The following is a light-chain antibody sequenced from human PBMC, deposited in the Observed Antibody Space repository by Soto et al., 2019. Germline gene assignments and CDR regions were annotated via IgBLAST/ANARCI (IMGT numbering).Light chain of an antibody. CDR1: QSVSNN. CDR3: QQYNNWPPWT. V-gene: IGKV3-15*01. CDR2: GAS. Sequence: EIVMTHSPATLSVSPGERATLSCRASQSVSNNLAWYQQKHGQTPRLLIYGASTRATGIPARFSGSGSGTEFTLTISSLQSEDFAVYYCQQYNNWPPWTFGQGTKVEIK. J-gene: IGKJ1*01.